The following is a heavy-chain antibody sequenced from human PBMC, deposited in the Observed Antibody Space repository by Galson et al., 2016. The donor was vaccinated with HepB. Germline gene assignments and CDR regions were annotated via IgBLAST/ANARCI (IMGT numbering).Heavy chain of an antibody. D-gene: IGHD4-17*01. Sequence: SVKVSCTASTDTFSNYLISWVRRAPGQGLEWMGRIIPALGTTHYAQKFQDRVTITADKSTKTAYMELSSLRSEDTATYYCAREGYGDDMGYNWFDPWGQGSLGTVSS. J-gene: IGHJ5*02. CDR3: AREGYGDDMGYNWFDP. V-gene: IGHV1-69*08. CDR1: TDTFSNYL. CDR2: IIPALGTT.